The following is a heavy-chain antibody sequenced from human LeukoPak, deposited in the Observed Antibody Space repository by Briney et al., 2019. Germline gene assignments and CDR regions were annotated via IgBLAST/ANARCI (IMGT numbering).Heavy chain of an antibody. CDR3: ARDTDIVVVPAAFYYYYGMDV. J-gene: IGHJ6*02. Sequence: SETLSLTCTVSGGSISSYYWSWIRQPAGKGLEWIGRIYTSGSTNYNPSLKSRVTMSVDTSKNQFSLTLSSVTTADTAVYYCARDTDIVVVPAAFYYYYGMDVWGQGTTVTVSS. CDR1: GGSISSYY. V-gene: IGHV4-4*07. CDR2: IYTSGST. D-gene: IGHD2-2*01.